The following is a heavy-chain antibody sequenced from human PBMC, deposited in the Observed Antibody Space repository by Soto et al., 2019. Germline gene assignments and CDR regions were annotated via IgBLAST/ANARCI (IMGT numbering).Heavy chain of an antibody. D-gene: IGHD2-8*01. CDR1: GGSLSNSNYY. CDR2: VYYRGRS. Sequence: PSETLSLTCTVSGGSLSNSNYYWGWIRQSPGKGLEWIGSVYYRGRSYSKSSVKSRVTISVDTSRNQFSLNLNSVTASDTAVYYCVSQRTSVLTQAYFDYWGPGALVTVSS. CDR3: VSQRTSVLTQAYFDY. J-gene: IGHJ4*02. V-gene: IGHV4-39*01.